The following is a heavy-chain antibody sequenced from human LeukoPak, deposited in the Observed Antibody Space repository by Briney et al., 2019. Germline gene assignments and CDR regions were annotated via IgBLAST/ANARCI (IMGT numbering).Heavy chain of an antibody. CDR1: GCSISSSSYY. D-gene: IGHD2-2*01. CDR3: AREGCSRASCYSWDYYYYYVDV. CDR2: IYYSGST. J-gene: IGHJ6*03. Sequence: PSETLSLTCTVSGCSISSSSYYWGWIRQPPGKGLEWIGSIYYSGSTYYNPSLKSRVTLSVDTSKNQFFLRLRSVTAADTAVYYCAREGCSRASCYSWDYYYYYVDVWGKGTTVTVSS. V-gene: IGHV4-39*02.